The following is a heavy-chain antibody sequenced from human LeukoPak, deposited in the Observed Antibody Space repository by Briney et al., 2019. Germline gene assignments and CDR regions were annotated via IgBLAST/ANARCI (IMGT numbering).Heavy chain of an antibody. Sequence: PGGSLRLSCAASGFTFSSYSMNWVRQAPGKGLEWVSYISSSSSTIYYADSVKGRFTISRDNAKNSLYLQMNSLRAEDTAVYYCARDIAPYYDFWSGWDYWGQGTLVTVSS. V-gene: IGHV3-48*01. CDR3: ARDIAPYYDFWSGWDY. J-gene: IGHJ4*02. CDR1: GFTFSSYS. D-gene: IGHD3-3*01. CDR2: ISSSSSTI.